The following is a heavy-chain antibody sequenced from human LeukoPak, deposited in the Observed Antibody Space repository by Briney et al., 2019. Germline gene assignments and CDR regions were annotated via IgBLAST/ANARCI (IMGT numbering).Heavy chain of an antibody. J-gene: IGHJ4*02. Sequence: GGSLRLSCAASGFTFSTYWMTWVRQAPGKEPEWVANIKEDGSATYYVDSVKGRFISRDNAKRSLYLQMNSLRAEDTAVYYCARDSPGYLAYDSWGQGTLVTVSS. CDR3: ARDSPGYLAYDS. V-gene: IGHV3-7*04. CDR2: IKEDGSAT. D-gene: IGHD1-1*01. CDR1: GFTFSTYW.